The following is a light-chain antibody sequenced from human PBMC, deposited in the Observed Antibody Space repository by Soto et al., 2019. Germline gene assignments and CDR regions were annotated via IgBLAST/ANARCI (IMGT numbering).Light chain of an antibody. CDR3: QQSFSIPSWT. Sequence: DIQLNQSPSSLSASVGDRVTITCRASQSISIYLNWYQQKPGRAPKLLISAASSLQSGVPSRFSGSGSGTDFTLTISSLQPEDFATYYCQQSFSIPSWTFGQGTKVDIK. CDR1: QSISIY. J-gene: IGKJ1*01. CDR2: AAS. V-gene: IGKV1-39*01.